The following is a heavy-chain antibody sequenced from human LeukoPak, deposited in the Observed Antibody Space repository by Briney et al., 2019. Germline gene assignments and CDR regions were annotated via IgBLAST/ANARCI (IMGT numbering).Heavy chain of an antibody. J-gene: IGHJ5*02. CDR1: GGSISSYS. Sequence: SETLSLTCTVSGGSISSYSWSWIRQPAGKGLEWIGRIYYTGSTDYNPSLKSRVTMSVDTSKNQFSLKLSSVTAADTAVYSCARGSVRGEFDPWGQGTLVTVSS. V-gene: IGHV4-4*07. CDR2: IYYTGST. D-gene: IGHD3-10*01. CDR3: ARGSVRGEFDP.